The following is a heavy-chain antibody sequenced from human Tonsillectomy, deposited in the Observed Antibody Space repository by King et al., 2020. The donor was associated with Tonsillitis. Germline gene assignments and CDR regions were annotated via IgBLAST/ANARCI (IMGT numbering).Heavy chain of an antibody. J-gene: IGHJ6*03. D-gene: IGHD6-13*01. CDR1: GGSISSASYY. Sequence: QLQESGPGLVKPSQTLSLTCTVSGGSISSASYYWSWIRQPAGKGLEWIGRIYTSGSTNYNPSLKSRVIMSVDTSKNQFSLKMSSVTAADTAVYYCARAPRYRRSWVYYMDVWGKGTTVTVSS. CDR2: IYTSGST. CDR3: ARAPRYRRSWVYYMDV. V-gene: IGHV4-61*02.